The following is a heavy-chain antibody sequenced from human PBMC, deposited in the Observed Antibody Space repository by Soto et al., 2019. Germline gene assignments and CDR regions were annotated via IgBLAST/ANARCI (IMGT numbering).Heavy chain of an antibody. CDR1: GFTFSNYG. J-gene: IGHJ4*02. CDR3: VRSCAY. CDR2: VSPAGST. Sequence: EVQLLESGGGLVQPGGSLRLSCAASGFTFSNYGMNWIRLAPGEGLEWVSTVSPAGSTFYADSVRGRFTIYRDNSKSTVDLQMNGLRVDDTAIYYSVRSCAYWGRGTVVTVSS. D-gene: IGHD2-15*01. V-gene: IGHV3-23*01.